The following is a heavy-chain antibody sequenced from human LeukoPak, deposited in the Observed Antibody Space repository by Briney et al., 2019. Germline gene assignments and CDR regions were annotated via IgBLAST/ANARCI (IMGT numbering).Heavy chain of an antibody. D-gene: IGHD4-11*01. CDR3: ARPQDRYSNYASDY. CDR2: IKQDGSEK. CDR1: GFTFSSDW. Sequence: GGSLRLSCAASGFTFSSDWMSWVRQAPGKGLEWVANIKQDGSEKYYVDSVKGRFTISRDNAKNSLYLQMNSLRAEDTAVYYCARPQDRYSNYASDYWGQGTLVTVSS. J-gene: IGHJ4*02. V-gene: IGHV3-7*01.